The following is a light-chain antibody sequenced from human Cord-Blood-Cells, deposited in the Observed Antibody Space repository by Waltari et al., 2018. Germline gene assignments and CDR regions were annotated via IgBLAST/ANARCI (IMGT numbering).Light chain of an antibody. CDR3: CSYAGSSTFNWV. Sequence: QSALTQPASVSGSPGQSITISCTGTSSDVGSYNLVSWYQQHPGKAPKLMIYEGSKRRSGVSNRFSGSKSGNTASLTISGLQAEDEADYYCCSYAGSSTFNWVFGGGTKLTVL. CDR1: SSDVGSYNL. V-gene: IGLV2-23*03. J-gene: IGLJ3*02. CDR2: EGS.